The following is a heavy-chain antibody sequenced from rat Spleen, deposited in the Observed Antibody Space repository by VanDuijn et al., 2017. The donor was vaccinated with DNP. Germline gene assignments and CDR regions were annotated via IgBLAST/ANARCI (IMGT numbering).Heavy chain of an antibody. CDR2: ISTSGSST. CDR3: IRKLTGSANYYFHY. V-gene: IGHV5-46*01. CDR1: GFTFSNFP. J-gene: IGHJ2*01. D-gene: IGHD5-1*01. Sequence: EVQLVESGGGLVQPGRSMKLSCATSGFTFSNFPMAWVRQAPTKGLEWVATISTSGSSTYYRDSVKGRFTISRDDAKNTLYLQMNSLRSEDTATYYCIRKLTGSANYYFHYWGQGVMVTVSS.